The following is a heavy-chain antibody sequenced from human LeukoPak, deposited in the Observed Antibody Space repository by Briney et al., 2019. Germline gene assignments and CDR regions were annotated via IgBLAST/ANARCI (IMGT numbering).Heavy chain of an antibody. J-gene: IGHJ6*03. V-gene: IGHV4-34*01. CDR3: TRVRPDPLEYGYYMDI. CDR2: INLTGNT. CDR1: GGSFSGFY. Sequence: PSETLTLLYAVDGGSFSGFYWGWIRQTPGKGLEWIGEINLTGNTNYNPSLTDYNPSLQSRLTISVDSSKNELSLKVTFVTAADTGVYYCTRVRPDPLEYGYYMDIWGKGTTVTVSS. D-gene: IGHD3-3*01.